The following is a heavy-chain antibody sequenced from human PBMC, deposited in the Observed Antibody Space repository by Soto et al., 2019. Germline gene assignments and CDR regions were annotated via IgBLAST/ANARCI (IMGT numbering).Heavy chain of an antibody. CDR3: ARDKFRAAAVWDYYYGMDV. CDR1: GGTFSSYA. D-gene: IGHD6-13*01. CDR2: IIPIFGTA. Sequence: ASVKVSCTASGGTFSSYAISWVRQAPGQGLEWMGGIIPIFGTANYAQKFQGRVTITADESTSTAYMELSSLRSEDTAVYYCARDKFRAAAVWDYYYGMDVWGQGTTVTVSS. J-gene: IGHJ6*02. V-gene: IGHV1-69*13.